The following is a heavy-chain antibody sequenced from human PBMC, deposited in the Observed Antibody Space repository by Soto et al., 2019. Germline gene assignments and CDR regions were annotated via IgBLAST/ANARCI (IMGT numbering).Heavy chain of an antibody. CDR2: ISGSGGST. V-gene: IGHV3-23*01. CDR1: GFTFSSYA. D-gene: IGHD3-3*01. CDR3: AKGLDFWSGYYQDY. Sequence: GESLKISCAASGFTFSSYAMSWVRQAQGKGLEWVSAISGSGGSTYYADSVKGRFTISRDNSKNTLYLQMNSLRAEDTAVYYCAKGLDFWSGYYQDYWGQGTLVTVSS. J-gene: IGHJ4*02.